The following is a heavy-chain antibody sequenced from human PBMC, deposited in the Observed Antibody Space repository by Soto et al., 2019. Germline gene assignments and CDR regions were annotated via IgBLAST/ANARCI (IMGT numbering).Heavy chain of an antibody. CDR1: GYTFTSYY. Sequence: ASVKVSCKASGYTFTSYYMHWVRQAPGQGLEWMGIINPSGGSTSYAQKFQGRVTMTRDTSTSTVYMELSSLRSEDTAVYYCARGAEPEYSSSSAYMDVWGKGTTVTVSS. CDR2: INPSGGST. J-gene: IGHJ6*03. CDR3: ARGAEPEYSSSSAYMDV. V-gene: IGHV1-46*03. D-gene: IGHD6-13*01.